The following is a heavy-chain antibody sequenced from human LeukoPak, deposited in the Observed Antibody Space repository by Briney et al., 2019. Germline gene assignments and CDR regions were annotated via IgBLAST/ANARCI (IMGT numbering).Heavy chain of an antibody. CDR2: ISYDGSNK. Sequence: GRSLRLSCAASGFTFSSYAMHWVRQAPGKGLEWVAVISYDGSNKYYADSVKGRFTISRDNSKNTLYLQMNSLRAEDTAVYYCARVDTAMVKVYYFDYWGQGTLVTVSS. V-gene: IGHV3-30*04. D-gene: IGHD5-18*01. CDR1: GFTFSSYA. CDR3: ARVDTAMVKVYYFDY. J-gene: IGHJ4*02.